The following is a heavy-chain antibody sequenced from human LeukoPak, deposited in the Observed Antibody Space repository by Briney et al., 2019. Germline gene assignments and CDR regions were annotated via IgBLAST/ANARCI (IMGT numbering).Heavy chain of an antibody. J-gene: IGHJ4*02. V-gene: IGHV1-24*01. D-gene: IGHD4/OR15-4a*01. CDR3: AIYQGATSADY. CDR1: GCTLNELP. Sequence: ASVKVSCKVSGCTLNELPIHWVRQAPGKGLEWMGGFDHEDDEIVYAQKFQGRVTMTEDTSTDTAYMQLSSLRSDDTAVYYCAIYQGATSADYWGQGTLVTVSS. CDR2: FDHEDDEI.